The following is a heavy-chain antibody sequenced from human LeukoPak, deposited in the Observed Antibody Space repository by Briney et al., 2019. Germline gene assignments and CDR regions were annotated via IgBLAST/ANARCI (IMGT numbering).Heavy chain of an antibody. CDR3: ARDVGGSVNY. CDR2: IKGDESAK. J-gene: IGHJ4*02. D-gene: IGHD1-26*01. Sequence: GGSLRLSCAPSGFTYSTYWMAWLRQAPGKGLEWVANIKGDESAKHQADSVKGRFTIFRDNAQRSVYLQMSSLRGEDTAVYYCARDVGGSVNYWGQGTLVTVSS. V-gene: IGHV3-7*01. CDR1: GFTYSTYW.